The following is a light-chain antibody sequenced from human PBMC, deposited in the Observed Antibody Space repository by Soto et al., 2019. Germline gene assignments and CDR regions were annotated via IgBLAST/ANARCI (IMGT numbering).Light chain of an antibody. Sequence: DIQMTQSPSTLSPSVGDRATLTCRASRSISDWLAWYQQKPGKAPKLLIFDASSLKSGVPSRFSGSGSGTEFTLTISGLQPEDVATYYCLQYSSHTWTFGQGTKVEIK. J-gene: IGKJ1*01. CDR1: RSISDW. V-gene: IGKV1-5*01. CDR2: DAS. CDR3: LQYSSHTWT.